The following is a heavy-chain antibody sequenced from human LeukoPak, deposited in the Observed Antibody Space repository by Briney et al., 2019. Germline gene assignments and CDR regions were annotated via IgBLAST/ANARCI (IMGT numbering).Heavy chain of an antibody. Sequence: GGSLRLSCEASGFTFASHAMYWVRQAPGKGLEWVAGIFGSGGSPHYADSVKGRFTISRDNPRNTVNLQINSLRDEDTAVYYCGKTTVGYSSGQKPAWPVDYWGQGTLVSVAS. J-gene: IGHJ4*02. CDR3: GKTTVGYSSGQKPAWPVDY. V-gene: IGHV3-23*01. CDR2: IFGSGGSP. CDR1: GFTFASHA. D-gene: IGHD5-18*01.